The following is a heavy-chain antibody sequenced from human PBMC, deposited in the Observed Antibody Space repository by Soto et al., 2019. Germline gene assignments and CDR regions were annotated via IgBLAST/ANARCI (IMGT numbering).Heavy chain of an antibody. J-gene: IGHJ4*02. CDR2: IYSGGST. Sequence: GGSLRLSCAASGFTVSSNYMSWVRQAPGKGLEWVSVIYSGGSTYYADSVKGRFTISRDNSKNTLYLQMNSLRAEDTAVYYCARQYSSGWYYFDYWGQGTLVTVSS. V-gene: IGHV3-53*01. CDR1: GFTVSSNY. D-gene: IGHD6-19*01. CDR3: ARQYSSGWYYFDY.